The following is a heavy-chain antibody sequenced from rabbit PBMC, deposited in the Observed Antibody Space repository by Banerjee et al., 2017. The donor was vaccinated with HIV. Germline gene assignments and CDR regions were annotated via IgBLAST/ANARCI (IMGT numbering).Heavy chain of an antibody. CDR2: IYVRSSGVT. J-gene: IGHJ2*01. D-gene: IGHD6-1*01. CDR3: ARAPSYGYADDAFDP. V-gene: IGHV1S45*01. CDR1: GFSFSSGYY. Sequence: QEQLEESGGDLVKPGASLTLTCTASGFSFSSGYYMCWVRQAPGKGLEWIACIYVRSSGVTYYASWAKGRFTISKTSSTTVTLQMTSLTAADTATYFCARAPSYGYADDAFDPWGPGTLVTVS.